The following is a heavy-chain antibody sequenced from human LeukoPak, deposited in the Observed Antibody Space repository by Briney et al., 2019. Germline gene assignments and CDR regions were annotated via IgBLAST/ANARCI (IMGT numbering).Heavy chain of an antibody. CDR2: INPSSGDA. D-gene: IGHD3-10*01. J-gene: IGHJ4*02. Sequence: GASVKVSCXASGYTLTDYYMHWVRQAPGQGLEWMGRINPSSGDANYAHKFQGRVTMTRDTSIGTAYMELSRLRSDDSAIYYCARGSGLGHHFEYWGQGTLVTVSS. V-gene: IGHV1-2*06. CDR3: ARGSGLGHHFEY. CDR1: GYTLTDYY.